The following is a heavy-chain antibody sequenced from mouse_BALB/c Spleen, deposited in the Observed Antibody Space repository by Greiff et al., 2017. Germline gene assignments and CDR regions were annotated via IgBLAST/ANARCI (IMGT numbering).Heavy chain of an antibody. J-gene: IGHJ3*01. CDR2: ISSGGSYT. CDR3: ARDRGQFAY. D-gene: IGHD3-1*01. V-gene: IGHV5-9-4*01. Sequence: EVQGVESEGGLVKPGGSLKLSCAASGFTFSSYAMSWVRQSPEKRLEWVAEISSGGSYTYYPDTVTGRFTISRDNAKNTLYLEMSSLRSEDTAMYYCARDRGQFAYWGQGTLVTVSA. CDR1: GFTFSSYA.